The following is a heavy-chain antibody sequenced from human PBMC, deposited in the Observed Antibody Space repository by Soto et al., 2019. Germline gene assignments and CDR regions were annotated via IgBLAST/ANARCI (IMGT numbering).Heavy chain of an antibody. CDR3: ARDPNIVLVPAALRSYYYYYGMDV. CDR2: IKQDGSEK. CDR1: GDSISSSKW. Sequence: PSETLSLTCAVSGDSISSSKWWSWVRQAPGKGLEWVANIKQDGSEKYYVDSVKGRFTISRDNAKNSLYLQMNSLRAEDTAVYYCARDPNIVLVPAALRSYYYYYGMDVRGQGTTVTVSS. V-gene: IGHV3-7*01. J-gene: IGHJ6*02. D-gene: IGHD2-2*01.